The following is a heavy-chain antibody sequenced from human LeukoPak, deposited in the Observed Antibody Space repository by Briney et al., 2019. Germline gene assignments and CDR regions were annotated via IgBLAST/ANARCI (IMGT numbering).Heavy chain of an antibody. J-gene: IGHJ4*02. CDR2: IKKDGSED. CDR3: ARARPYGSDY. V-gene: IGHV3-7*04. Sequence: GGSLRLSCAASGFIFSGYWMTWVRQAPGKGLEWVATIKKDGSEDYYVDFVRGRFTISRDNAKNSLYLQMNSLRAEDTAVYYCARARPYGSDYWGQGTLVTVSS. CDR1: GFIFSGYW. D-gene: IGHD4-17*01.